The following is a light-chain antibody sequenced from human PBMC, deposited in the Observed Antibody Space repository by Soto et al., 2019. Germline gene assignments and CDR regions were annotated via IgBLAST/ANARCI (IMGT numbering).Light chain of an antibody. CDR1: QSVSGN. CDR3: QQYNGWLWT. Sequence: EIVMTQSPATLSASPRERVSLCFRVSQSVSGNLAWYQQKPGQAPRLLIYGAVTRATGIPARFSGRGPGTEFTLTITSLQSEDFAAYFCQQYNGWLWTFGQGTKVDIK. V-gene: IGKV3D-15*01. J-gene: IGKJ1*01. CDR2: GAV.